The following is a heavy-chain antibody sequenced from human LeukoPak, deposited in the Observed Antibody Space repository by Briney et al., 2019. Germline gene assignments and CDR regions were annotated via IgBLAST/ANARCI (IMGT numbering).Heavy chain of an antibody. Sequence: GESLKISCKGSGYSFTNYWIGWVRQMPGKGLEWMGSIYPADSDTRISPSFQGQVTITADKSISTAYLQWSSLKASDTAMCYCARHPLYGSGSYYYYYGMDVWGQGTTATVSS. J-gene: IGHJ6*02. CDR3: ARHPLYGSGSYYYYYGMDV. V-gene: IGHV5-51*01. CDR2: IYPADSDT. D-gene: IGHD3-10*01. CDR1: GYSFTNYW.